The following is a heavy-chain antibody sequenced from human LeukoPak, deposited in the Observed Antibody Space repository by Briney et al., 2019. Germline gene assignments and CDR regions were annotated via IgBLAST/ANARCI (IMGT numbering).Heavy chain of an antibody. D-gene: IGHD6-19*01. CDR1: EFTFSSYA. CDR3: AKAPSSGWYPYYFDY. CDR2: ISGSGGST. V-gene: IGHV3-23*01. J-gene: IGHJ4*02. Sequence: GGSLRLSCAASEFTFSSYAMSWVRQAPGKGLEWVSAISGSGGSTYYADSVKGRFTISRDNSKNTLYLQMNSLRAEDTAVYYCAKAPSSGWYPYYFDYWGQGTLVTVSS.